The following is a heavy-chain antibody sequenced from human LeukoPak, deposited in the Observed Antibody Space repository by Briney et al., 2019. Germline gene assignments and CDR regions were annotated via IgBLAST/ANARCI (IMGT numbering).Heavy chain of an antibody. Sequence: GESLKISCKGSGYSFTSYWIGWVRQMPGKGLEWMGIIYPGDSDTRYSPSFQGQVTISADKSISTAYLQWSGLKASDTAIYYCARLNQPGYYYYYGMDVWGQGTTVTVSS. CDR2: IYPGDSDT. V-gene: IGHV5-51*01. CDR1: GYSFTSYW. CDR3: ARLNQPGYYYYYGMDV. D-gene: IGHD1-14*01. J-gene: IGHJ6*02.